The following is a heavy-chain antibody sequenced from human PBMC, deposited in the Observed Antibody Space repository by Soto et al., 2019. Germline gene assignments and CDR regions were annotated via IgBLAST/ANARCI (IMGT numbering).Heavy chain of an antibody. V-gene: IGHV3-23*01. J-gene: IGHJ5*02. CDR2: ISGSGGST. D-gene: IGHD6-13*01. CDR3: AKDRYSYSMAPFDP. Sequence: GGSLRLSCAASGFTFSSYARSWVRQAPGKGLEWVSAISGSGGSTYYADSVKGRFTISRDNSKNTLYLQMNSLRAEDTAVYYCAKDRYSYSMAPFDPWGRGTLVTVSS. CDR1: GFTFSSYA.